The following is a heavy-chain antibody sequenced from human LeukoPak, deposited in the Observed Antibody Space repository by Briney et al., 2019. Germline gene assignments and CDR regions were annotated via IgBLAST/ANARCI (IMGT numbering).Heavy chain of an antibody. J-gene: IGHJ6*04. Sequence: GGSLRLSCAASGFTISTYSMNWVRQAPGKGLEWVSSISRSSSYIYYADSVKGRFTISRDNAKNSLYLQMNSLRAEDTAVYYCAELGITMIGGVWGKGTTVTISS. D-gene: IGHD3-10*02. V-gene: IGHV3-21*01. CDR2: ISRSSSYI. CDR1: GFTISTYS. CDR3: AELGITMIGGV.